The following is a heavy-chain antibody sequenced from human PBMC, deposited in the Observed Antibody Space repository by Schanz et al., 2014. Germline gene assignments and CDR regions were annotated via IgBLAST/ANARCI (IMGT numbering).Heavy chain of an antibody. CDR1: GYTFISYG. CDR3: ARGGYSSGWYDRDIAHFDY. Sequence: QVQLVQSGAEVKKPGASVKVSCKASGYTFISYGIKWVRQAPGQGLEWMGWISPYNGNTKYAEKLEDRVTMTTDISTSTAYMQLRSLTSDDTAVYYCARGGYSSGWYDRDIAHFDYWGQGTLVTVSS. CDR2: ISPYNGNT. J-gene: IGHJ4*02. D-gene: IGHD6-19*01. V-gene: IGHV1-18*01.